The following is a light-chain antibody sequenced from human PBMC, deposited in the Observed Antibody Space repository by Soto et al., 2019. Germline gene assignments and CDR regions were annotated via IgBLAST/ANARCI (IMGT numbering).Light chain of an antibody. J-gene: IGKJ1*01. CDR2: DTS. CDR1: QSVNSQ. Sequence: EIVMTQSPASLSVTPWERVTLSCMASQSVNSQVLCYQHRPGQAPRLLIYDTSARAAGIPARFSGSGSATEFTLTISSLQSEDFALYYCQHTLKWPPTFGQGTKVDI. V-gene: IGKV3-15*01. CDR3: QHTLKWPPT.